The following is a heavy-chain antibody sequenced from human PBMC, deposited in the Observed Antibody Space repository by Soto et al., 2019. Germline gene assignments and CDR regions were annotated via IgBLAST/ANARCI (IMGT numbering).Heavy chain of an antibody. CDR1: GGTFDNFI. Sequence: GASVKVSCKASGGTFDNFIMNWGRQTPGRGLEWMGGIVPMLGTPTYAEKFKGRVTISATGSTSTMYMEVTSLRSEDTAIYYCARNGTYSSSLSQYSGMDVWGQGTTVTVSS. D-gene: IGHD1-26*01. V-gene: IGHV1-69*13. CDR3: ARNGTYSSSLSQYSGMDV. J-gene: IGHJ6*02. CDR2: IVPMLGTP.